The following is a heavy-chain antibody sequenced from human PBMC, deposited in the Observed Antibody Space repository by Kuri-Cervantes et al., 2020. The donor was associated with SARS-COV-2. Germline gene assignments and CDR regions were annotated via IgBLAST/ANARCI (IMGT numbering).Heavy chain of an antibody. J-gene: IGHJ4*02. D-gene: IGHD3-10*01. CDR3: ARDRGGVQDI. Sequence: GESLKISCTASGFTFSGCAMHWVHLAPGKGLEWMAVISHDGINKYYAESVKGRFNISRDNFKNTVYLRMTSLGPDDTAVYYCARDRGGVQDIWGQGSLVTVSS. CDR2: ISHDGINK. V-gene: IGHV3-30-3*01. CDR1: GFTFSGCA.